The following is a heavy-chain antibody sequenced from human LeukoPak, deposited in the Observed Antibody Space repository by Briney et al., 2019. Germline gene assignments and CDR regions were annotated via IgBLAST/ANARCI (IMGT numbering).Heavy chain of an antibody. D-gene: IGHD5-18*01. V-gene: IGHV1-18*01. CDR1: GYTFTLYS. J-gene: IGHJ4*02. CDR2: ISAYNGNT. Sequence: ASVKVSCKASGYTFTLYSITWVRQAPGQGLEWMGWISAYNGNTECAQKLQGRVTMTTDTSTSTAYMELRSLRSDETAVYYCARAGYSYGYLGYFDYWGQGTLVTVSS. CDR3: ARAGYSYGYLGYFDY.